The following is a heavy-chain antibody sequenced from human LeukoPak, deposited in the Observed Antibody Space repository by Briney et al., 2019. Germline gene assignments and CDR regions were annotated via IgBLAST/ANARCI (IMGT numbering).Heavy chain of an antibody. Sequence: PSETLSLTCAVYGGSFSGYYWSWIRQPPGRGLEWIGEINHSGSTNYNPSLKSRVTISVDTSKNRFSLKLSSVTAADTAVYYCARVWLPLHYFDYWGQGTLVTVSS. J-gene: IGHJ4*02. D-gene: IGHD3-22*01. V-gene: IGHV4-34*01. CDR2: INHSGST. CDR3: ARVWLPLHYFDY. CDR1: GGSFSGYY.